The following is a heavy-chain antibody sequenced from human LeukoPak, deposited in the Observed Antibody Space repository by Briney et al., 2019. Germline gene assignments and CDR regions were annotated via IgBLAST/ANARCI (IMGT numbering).Heavy chain of an antibody. CDR3: ARCAITMIVGETLDY. D-gene: IGHD3-22*01. CDR2: INPNSGGT. CDR1: GYTFTGYY. J-gene: IGHJ4*02. Sequence: ASVKVSCKASGYTFTGYYMHWVRQAPGQGLEWMGWINPNSGGTNYAQKCQGRVTMTRDTSISTAYMELSRLRSDDTAVYYCARCAITMIVGETLDYWGQGTLVTVSS. V-gene: IGHV1-2*02.